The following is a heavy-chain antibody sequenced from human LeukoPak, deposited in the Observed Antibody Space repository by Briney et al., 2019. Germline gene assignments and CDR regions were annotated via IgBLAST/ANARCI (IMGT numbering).Heavy chain of an antibody. Sequence: GASVKVSCKASGYTFTSYGISWVRQAPGQGLEWMGWISAYNGNTNYAQKFQGRVTITADESTSTAYMELSSLRSEDTAVYYCARGTPAAPSHYYYYYMDVWGKGTTVTVSS. CDR2: ISAYNGNT. CDR3: ARGTPAAPSHYYYYYMDV. D-gene: IGHD2-2*01. V-gene: IGHV1-18*01. CDR1: GYTFTSYG. J-gene: IGHJ6*03.